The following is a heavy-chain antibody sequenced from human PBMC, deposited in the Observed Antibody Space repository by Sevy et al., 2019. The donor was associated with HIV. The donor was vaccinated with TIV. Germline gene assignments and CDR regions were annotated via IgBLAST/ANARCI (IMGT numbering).Heavy chain of an antibody. CDR2: IYYSGST. D-gene: IGHD3-10*01. J-gene: IGHJ5*02. CDR1: GGSISSYY. V-gene: IGHV4-59*12. Sequence: SETLSLTCTVSGGSISSYYWSWIRQPPGKGLEWIGYIYYSGSTNYNPALKSRVTISVDTSKNQFSLRLSSVTAADTAVYYCAGLAPIGNWFDPWGQGTLVTVSS. CDR3: AGLAPIGNWFDP.